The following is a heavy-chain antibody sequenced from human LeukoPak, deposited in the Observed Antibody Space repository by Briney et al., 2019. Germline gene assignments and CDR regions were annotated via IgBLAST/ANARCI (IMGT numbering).Heavy chain of an antibody. CDR2: IKQDGSEK. CDR3: ARANSVWSGGYSSSWHSYYMDV. D-gene: IGHD6-13*01. J-gene: IGHJ6*03. V-gene: IGHV3-7*01. Sequence: GGSLRLSCAASGFTFSSYWMSWVRQAPGKGLEWVANIKQDGSEKYYVDSVKGRFTISGDNAKNSLYLQMNSLRAEDTAVYYCARANSVWSGGYSSSWHSYYMDVWGKGTTVTVSS. CDR1: GFTFSSYW.